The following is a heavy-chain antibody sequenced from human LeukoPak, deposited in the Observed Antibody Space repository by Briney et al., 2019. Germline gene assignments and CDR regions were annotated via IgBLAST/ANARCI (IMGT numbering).Heavy chain of an antibody. J-gene: IGHJ4*02. V-gene: IGHV3-48*03. CDR1: GFTFSSYE. CDR3: ARWMVRPGGVRYMGYFDY. CDR2: ISSSGSTI. Sequence: LPGGSLRLSCAASGFTFSSYEMNWVRQAPGKGLEWVSYISSSGSTIYYADSVKGRFTISRDNAKNSLYLQMNSLRAEDTAVYYCARWMVRPGGVRYMGYFDYWGQGTLVTVSS. D-gene: IGHD5-18*01.